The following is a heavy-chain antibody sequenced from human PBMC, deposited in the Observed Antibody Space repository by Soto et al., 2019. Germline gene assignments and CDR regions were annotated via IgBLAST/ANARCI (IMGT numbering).Heavy chain of an antibody. CDR1: AHSISIYL. CDR3: TTGHPCNY. CDR2: ISPTVST. V-gene: IGHV4-4*09. J-gene: IGHJ4*02. D-gene: IGHD4-17*01. Sequence: SETRSLTSTLSAHSISIYLWTCIRQPPGKGLEWIGCISPTVSTNSNPSLKSRVTISVDTSKNQFSLNLSSVTAADTAVYDCTTGHPCNYWGQGTLVTASS.